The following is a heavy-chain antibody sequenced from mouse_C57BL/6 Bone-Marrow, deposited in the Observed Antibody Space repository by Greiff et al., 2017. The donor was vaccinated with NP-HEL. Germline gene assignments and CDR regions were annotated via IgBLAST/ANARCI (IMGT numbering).Heavy chain of an antibody. D-gene: IGHD1-1*01. CDR3: AREREIIYYYGSSLDY. Sequence: QVQLQQSGAELVKTGASVKISCKASGYTFTDYYINWVKQRPGQGLEWIGKIGPGSGSTYYNEKFKGKATLTADKSSSTAYMQLSSLTSEDSAVYFCAREREIIYYYGSSLDYWGQGTTLTVSS. CDR1: GYTFTDYY. J-gene: IGHJ2*01. V-gene: IGHV1-77*01. CDR2: IGPGSGST.